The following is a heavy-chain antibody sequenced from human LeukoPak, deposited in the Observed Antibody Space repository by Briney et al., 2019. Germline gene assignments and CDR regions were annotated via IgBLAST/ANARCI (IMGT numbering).Heavy chain of an antibody. CDR3: ARDSLRYYDSSGYGGGPYWYFDL. V-gene: IGHV4-59*01. CDR1: GGSISSYY. CDR2: IYYRGST. D-gene: IGHD3-22*01. Sequence: SETLSLTCTVSGGSISSYYWSWIRQPPGKGLEWIGYIYYRGSTNYNPSLKSRVTISVDTSKNQFSLKLSSVTAADTAVYYCARDSLRYYDSSGYGGGPYWYFDLWGRGTLVTVSS. J-gene: IGHJ2*01.